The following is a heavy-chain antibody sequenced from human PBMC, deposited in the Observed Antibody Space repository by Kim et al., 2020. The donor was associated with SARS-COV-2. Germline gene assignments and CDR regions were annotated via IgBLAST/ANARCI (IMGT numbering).Heavy chain of an antibody. CDR2: IYDSGST. CDR3: SAGGAAATRVDY. J-gene: IGHJ4*02. Sequence: SDTLSLTCTVSGGSISSYSWSWIRQPPGKGLEWIGYIYDSGSTNYNPSIKSRVTISVDTAKNQFSLKMNSVTAADTALYYCSAGGAAATRVDYWGQGTLV. D-gene: IGHD6-13*01. V-gene: IGHV4-59*13. CDR1: GGSISSYS.